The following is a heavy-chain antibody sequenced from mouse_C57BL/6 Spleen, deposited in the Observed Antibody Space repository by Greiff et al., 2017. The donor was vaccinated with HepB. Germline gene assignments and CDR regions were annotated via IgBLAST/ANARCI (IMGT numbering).Heavy chain of an antibody. D-gene: IGHD2-4*01. V-gene: IGHV1-55*01. CDR3: ARKGIYYDYDGFYYAMDY. Sequence: QVQLQHPGAELVKPGASVKMSCKASGYTFTSYWITWVKQRPGQGLEWIGDIYPGSGSTNYNEKFKSKATLTVDTSSSTAYMQLSSLTSEDSAVYYCARKGIYYDYDGFYYAMDYWGQGTSVTVSS. CDR2: IYPGSGST. J-gene: IGHJ4*01. CDR1: GYTFTSYW.